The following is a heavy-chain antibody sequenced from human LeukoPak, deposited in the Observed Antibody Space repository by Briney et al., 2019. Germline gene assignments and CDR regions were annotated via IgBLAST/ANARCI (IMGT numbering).Heavy chain of an antibody. CDR3: ARQDYDYVWGSYLNWFDP. CDR2: IYYSGST. CDR1: GGSISSYY. V-gene: IGHV4-59*08. Sequence: SETLSLTCTVSGGSISSYYWSWIRQPPGKGLEWIGYIYYSGSTNYNPSLKSRVTISVDTSKNQFSLKLSSATAADTAVYYCARQDYDYVWGSYLNWFDPWGQGTLVTVSS. J-gene: IGHJ5*02. D-gene: IGHD3-16*01.